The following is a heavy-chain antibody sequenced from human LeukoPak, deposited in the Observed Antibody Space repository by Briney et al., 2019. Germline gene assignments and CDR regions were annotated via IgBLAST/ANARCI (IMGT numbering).Heavy chain of an antibody. CDR3: ARGASSWEYTTFDI. Sequence: GGSLRLSCAASGFIFTNYAMHWVRQAPGKGLEWVSTIGGSGLTTFYADSVEGRFTISRDNSNNALFLQMNSLRAEDMAIYYCARGASSWEYTTFDIWGQGAIVTVSS. J-gene: IGHJ3*02. CDR2: IGGSGLTT. V-gene: IGHV3-23*01. D-gene: IGHD6-13*01. CDR1: GFIFTNYA.